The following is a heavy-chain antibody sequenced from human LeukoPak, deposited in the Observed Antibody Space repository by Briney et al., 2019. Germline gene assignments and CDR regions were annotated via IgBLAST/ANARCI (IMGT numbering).Heavy chain of an antibody. CDR3: ATERDSGGWYKF. D-gene: IGHD6-19*01. J-gene: IGHJ4*02. V-gene: IGHV3-53*01. Sequence: PGGSLRLSCAGSGFVVSNNYMSWVRQAPGKGLEWVSLIYSGDIPYYVDSVKGRFTISRDNSKNMLYLQMNSLRVEDTAVHYCATERDSGGWYKFWGQGTLVTVSS. CDR2: IYSGDIP. CDR1: GFVVSNNY.